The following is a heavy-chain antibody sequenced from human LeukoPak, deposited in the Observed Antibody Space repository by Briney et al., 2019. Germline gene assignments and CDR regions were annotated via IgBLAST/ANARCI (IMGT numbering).Heavy chain of an antibody. CDR3: AKGARGDTVTSIVGLNWFDP. CDR2: ISYDGSHK. CDR1: GITFRSYG. D-gene: IGHD4-17*01. V-gene: IGHV3-30*18. Sequence: GSLRLSCAASGITFRSYGMHWVRQAPGKVLEWVAVISYDGSHKYYADSVKGRFSISRDNSKNTLYLQMNSLRADDTAVYYCAKGARGDTVTSIVGLNWFDPWGQGTLVTVSS. J-gene: IGHJ5*02.